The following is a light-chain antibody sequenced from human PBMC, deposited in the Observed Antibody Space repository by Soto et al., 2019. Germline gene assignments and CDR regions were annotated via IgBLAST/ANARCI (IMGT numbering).Light chain of an antibody. Sequence: EIVLTQSPATLSVSPGEGVTLSCRASQNLHSFLNWYQQRPGQAPRPLIYDGSKRAAGVPDRISGDGSGTDYTLTINSLEPEDFAVYYCQQRTRWPMTFGQGTRLEIK. CDR3: QQRTRWPMT. V-gene: IGKV3-11*01. CDR2: DGS. J-gene: IGKJ5*01. CDR1: QNLHSF.